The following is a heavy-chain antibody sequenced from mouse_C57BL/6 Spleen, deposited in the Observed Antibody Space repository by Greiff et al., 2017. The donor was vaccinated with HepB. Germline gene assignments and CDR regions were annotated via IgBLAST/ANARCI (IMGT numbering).Heavy chain of an antibody. CDR2: IYPGSGNT. Sequence: QVQLQQSGAELVRPGASVKLSCKASGYTFTDYYINWVKQRPGQGLEWIARIYPGSGNTYYNEKFKGKATLTAEKSSSTAYMQLSSLTSEDSAVYFCARLGDYDGAWFAYWGQGTLVTVSA. CDR3: ARLGDYDGAWFAY. J-gene: IGHJ3*01. V-gene: IGHV1-76*01. CDR1: GYTFTDYY. D-gene: IGHD2-4*01.